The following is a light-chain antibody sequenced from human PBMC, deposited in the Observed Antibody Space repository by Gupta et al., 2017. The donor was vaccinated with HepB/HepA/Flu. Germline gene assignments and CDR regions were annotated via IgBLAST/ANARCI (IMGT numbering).Light chain of an antibody. CDR1: SSNIGGNT. J-gene: IGLJ2*01. CDR2: SNN. CDR3: AAWDDSLNGVI. Sequence: QSVLTQPLSTSGTPGQSVTISCSGSSSNIGGNTVNWYQQLPGTAPKLLIYSNNQRPSGVPDRFSGSKSGTSASLAISGLQSEDESDYYCAAWDDSLNGVIFGGGTKLTVL. V-gene: IGLV1-44*01.